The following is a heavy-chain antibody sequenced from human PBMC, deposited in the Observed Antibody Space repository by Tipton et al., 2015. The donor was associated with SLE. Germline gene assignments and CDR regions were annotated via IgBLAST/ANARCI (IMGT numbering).Heavy chain of an antibody. Sequence: TLSLTCTVSGGSITNFYWGWVRQPAGKGLEWIGSICCGGRTKYNPSLDSRVSLSVDASKDQFSLKLSSVTAADTAVYYCVVCSPSSCSYFDYWGQGRLVTVSS. J-gene: IGHJ4*02. D-gene: IGHD2-2*01. CDR1: GGSITNFY. CDR2: ICCGGRT. V-gene: IGHV4-4*07. CDR3: VVCSPSSCSYFDY.